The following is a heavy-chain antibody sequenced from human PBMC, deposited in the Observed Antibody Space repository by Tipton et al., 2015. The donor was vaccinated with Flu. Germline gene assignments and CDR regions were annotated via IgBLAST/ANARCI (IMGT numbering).Heavy chain of an antibody. CDR2: IYTSGNT. CDR1: SGSLSGYY. V-gene: IGHV4-4*07. J-gene: IGHJ4*02. CDR3: ARHSRTRPFAL. D-gene: IGHD3-16*01. Sequence: TLSLTCNVSSGSLSGYYWSWIRQPAGKGLEWIGRIYTSGNTNYSPSLKSRVSISVDTSTNQFSLRLRSVTAADTAVYYCARHSRTRPFALWGQGSLVTVSS.